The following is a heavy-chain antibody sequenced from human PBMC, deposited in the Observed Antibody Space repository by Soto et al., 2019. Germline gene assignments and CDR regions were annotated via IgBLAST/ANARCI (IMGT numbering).Heavy chain of an antibody. CDR3: ARTDCTNGVCDWFDP. V-gene: IGHV5-51*01. Sequence: PGESLKISCKGSGYSFTSYWIGCVRQMPGKGLEWMGIIYPGDSDTRYSPSFQGQVTISADKSISTAYLQWSSLKASDTAMYYCARTDCTNGVCDWFDPWGQGTLVTVSS. CDR1: GYSFTSYW. CDR2: IYPGDSDT. J-gene: IGHJ5*02. D-gene: IGHD2-8*01.